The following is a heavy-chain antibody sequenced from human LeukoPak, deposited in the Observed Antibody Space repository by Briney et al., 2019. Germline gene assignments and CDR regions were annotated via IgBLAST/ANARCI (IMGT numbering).Heavy chain of an antibody. CDR3: SRNMAVSGTGWIDP. V-gene: IGHV4-61*05. D-gene: IGHD6-19*01. Sequence: SETLSLTCTVTGGSFNSNNYYWGWVRQPPGKGLEWIGYISYSGSTNYNPSLKSRVTISVDTSKNQFSLKLTSVTAADAAVYYCSRNMAVSGTGWIDPWGQGTLVTVSS. J-gene: IGHJ5*02. CDR1: GGSFNSNNYY. CDR2: ISYSGST.